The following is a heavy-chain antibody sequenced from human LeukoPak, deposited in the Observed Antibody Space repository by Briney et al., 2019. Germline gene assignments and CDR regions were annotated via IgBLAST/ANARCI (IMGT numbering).Heavy chain of an antibody. Sequence: PGRSLRLSCAASGFTVDNFSMHWVRQAPGKGLEWVSGIIWDSSSIGYAGSVKGRFTISRDNAKNSLYLQMNRLRAEDTAIYYCAREEFADLALHVWGQGTTVTVSS. J-gene: IGHJ6*02. D-gene: IGHD3-10*01. CDR2: IIWDSSSI. CDR1: GFTVDNFS. CDR3: AREEFADLALHV. V-gene: IGHV3-9*01.